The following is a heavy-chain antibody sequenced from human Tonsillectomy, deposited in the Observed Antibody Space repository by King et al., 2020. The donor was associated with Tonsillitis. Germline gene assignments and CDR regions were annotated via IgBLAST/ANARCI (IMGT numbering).Heavy chain of an antibody. CDR1: GFTFSNHW. CDR2: INHDGSAK. J-gene: IGHJ5*02. CDR3: VRDQDL. V-gene: IGHV3-7*01. Sequence: VQLVESGGGLVQPGGSLRLSCAGAGFTFSNHWMNWVRQAPGKGPERVAHINHDGSAKYYVDSVKGRFHISRDNSKHSLYLPMISLRVEDTAAYYCVRDQDLWGQGTLVTVSS.